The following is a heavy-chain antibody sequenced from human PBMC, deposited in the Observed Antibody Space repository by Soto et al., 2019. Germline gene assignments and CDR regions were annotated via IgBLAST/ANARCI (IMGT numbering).Heavy chain of an antibody. CDR2: IRSKTDGGTP. J-gene: IGHJ4*02. Sequence: EVQLVESGGGLVKPGESLRLSCAASGFTFTNAWMNWVRQAPGKGLEWVGRIRSKTDGGTPDYAAPVKGRFTISRDDSKNTLYVQMNSLKTEDTAIYFCTTEKGYWGQGTLVTVSS. CDR3: TTEKGY. CDR1: GFTFTNAW. V-gene: IGHV3-15*07.